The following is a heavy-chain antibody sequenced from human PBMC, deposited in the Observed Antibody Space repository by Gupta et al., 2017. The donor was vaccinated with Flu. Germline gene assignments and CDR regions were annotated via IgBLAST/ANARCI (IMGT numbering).Heavy chain of an antibody. CDR2: ITSSSSHM. J-gene: IGHJ4*02. Sequence: EVLLVESGGGLVQPGVSLRLSSAASGFAFSSFDFNWVRQSPGKGLEWLAFITSSSSHMFDAVSVKGRFTISRDNAKDTLYLKMSNLRAEDTAIYYCARDSNKLSGDGSLDFWGQGTLVAVSS. CDR3: ARDSNKLSGDGSLDF. V-gene: IGHV3-48*03. CDR1: GFAFSSFD. D-gene: IGHD7-27*01.